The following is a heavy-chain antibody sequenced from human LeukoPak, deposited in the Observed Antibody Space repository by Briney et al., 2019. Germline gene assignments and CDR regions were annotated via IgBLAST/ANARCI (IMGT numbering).Heavy chain of an antibody. CDR1: GFTFSSYA. V-gene: IGHV3-48*04. CDR2: ISSSGSTI. D-gene: IGHD6-13*01. CDR3: ARRAAYSSIDY. Sequence: GGSLRLSCAASGFTFSSYAMSWVRQAPGKGLEWVSYISSSGSTIYYADSVKGRFTISRDNAKNSLYLQMNSLRAEDTAVYYCARRAAYSSIDYWGQGTLVTVSS. J-gene: IGHJ4*02.